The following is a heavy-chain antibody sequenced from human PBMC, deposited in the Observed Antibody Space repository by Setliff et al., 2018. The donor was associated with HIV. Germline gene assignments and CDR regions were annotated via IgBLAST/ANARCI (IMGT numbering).Heavy chain of an antibody. D-gene: IGHD3-22*01. CDR2: VHKSAGS. Sequence: SETLSLTCAVSGDSVSGYYWSWIRQPAGRGLEWIGRVHKSAGSNYNPSLKSRVTMSVDTAKNQLSLKLTAVSAADTAVYYCARDRIEVLADSPHDVFDIWGRGIMVT. CDR1: GDSVSGYY. J-gene: IGHJ3*02. V-gene: IGHV4-4*07. CDR3: ARDRIEVLADSPHDVFDI.